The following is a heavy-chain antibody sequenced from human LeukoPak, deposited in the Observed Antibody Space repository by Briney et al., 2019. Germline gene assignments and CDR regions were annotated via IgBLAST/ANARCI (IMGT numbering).Heavy chain of an antibody. Sequence: GGSLRLSCAASGFTFSSYGMHWVRQAPGKGLEWVALIWYDGSDKYYAGSVKGRFTISRDNSKNTLHLQMNSLRAEDTAVYYCARGRVVIPEGPDYWGQGTLDTVSS. CDR2: IWYDGSDK. CDR1: GFTFSSYG. J-gene: IGHJ4*02. D-gene: IGHD3-10*01. CDR3: ARGRVVIPEGPDY. V-gene: IGHV3-33*01.